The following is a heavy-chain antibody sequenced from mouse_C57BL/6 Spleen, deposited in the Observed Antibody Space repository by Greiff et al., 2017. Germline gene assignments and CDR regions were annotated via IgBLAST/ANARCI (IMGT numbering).Heavy chain of an antibody. Sequence: QVQLQQPGAELVMPGASVKLSCKASGYTFTSYWMHWVKQRPGQGLEWIGNIYPSDSETHYNLKFKDKATLTVDKSSSTAYMQLSSLTSEDSAVYYCARQGFITTVVEDYWGQGTTLTVSS. CDR1: GYTFTSYW. V-gene: IGHV1-61*01. CDR3: ARQGFITTVVEDY. J-gene: IGHJ2*01. D-gene: IGHD1-1*01. CDR2: IYPSDSET.